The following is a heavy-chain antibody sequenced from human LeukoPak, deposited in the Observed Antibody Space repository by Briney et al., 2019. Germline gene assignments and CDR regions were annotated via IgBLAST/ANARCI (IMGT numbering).Heavy chain of an antibody. V-gene: IGHV4-39*07. D-gene: IGHD5-18*01. J-gene: IGHJ3*02. CDR3: ARGSIGGYTYGGAFDI. CDR1: GGSISSTTYY. CDR2: IYYSGST. Sequence: SSETLSLTCTVSGGSISSTTYYWGWIRQPPGTGLEWIGSIYYSGSTYYKPSLKSRVTISVDTSKNQFSLKLSSVTAADTAVYYCARGSIGGYTYGGAFDIWGQGTMVTVSS.